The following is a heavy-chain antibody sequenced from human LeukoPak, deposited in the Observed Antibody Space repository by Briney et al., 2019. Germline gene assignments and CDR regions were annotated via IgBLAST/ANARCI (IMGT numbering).Heavy chain of an antibody. D-gene: IGHD1-7*01. CDR3: ARIHLYWNYVSH. CDR2: ISGSSSYI. J-gene: IGHJ4*02. CDR1: GFTFSSYS. V-gene: IGHV3-21*01. Sequence: GGSLRLSCAASGFTFSSYSMNWVRQAPGKGLEWVSSISGSSSYIYYADSVKGRFTISRDNAKNSLYLQMNSLRAEDTAVYYCARIHLYWNYVSHWGQGTLVTVSS.